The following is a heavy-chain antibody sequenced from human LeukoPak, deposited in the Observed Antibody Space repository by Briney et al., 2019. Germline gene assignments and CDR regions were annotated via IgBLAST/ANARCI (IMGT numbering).Heavy chain of an antibody. D-gene: IGHD2-15*01. CDR1: GGSFSGYY. J-gene: IGHJ4*02. Sequence: ASETLSLTCAVSGGSFSGYYWTWIRQPPGKGLEWIGEINHSGSANYNPSLMSRVTISLDTSKNHFSLNLSSVTAADTAVYYCARNGGLQAEYCSGGSCYYFDYWGQGTLVTVSS. CDR2: INHSGSA. V-gene: IGHV4-34*01. CDR3: ARNGGLQAEYCSGGSCYYFDY.